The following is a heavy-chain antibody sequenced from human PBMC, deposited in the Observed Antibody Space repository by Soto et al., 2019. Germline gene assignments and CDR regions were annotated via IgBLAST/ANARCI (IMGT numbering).Heavy chain of an antibody. Sequence: PGGSLRLSCAASGFPFSSYSMNWVRQAPGKGLEWVSSISSSSSYIYYADSVKGRFTISRDNAKNSLYLQMNSLRAEDTAVYYCARDTGRNIPTPFDPWGQGTLVTVSS. J-gene: IGHJ5*02. CDR3: ARDTGRNIPTPFDP. V-gene: IGHV3-21*01. D-gene: IGHD3-10*01. CDR1: GFPFSSYS. CDR2: ISSSSSYI.